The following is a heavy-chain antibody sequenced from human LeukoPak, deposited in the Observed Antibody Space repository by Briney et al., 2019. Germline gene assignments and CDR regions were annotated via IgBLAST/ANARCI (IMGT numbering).Heavy chain of an antibody. D-gene: IGHD6-13*01. CDR1: GFTFSSYG. V-gene: IGHV3-30*18. CDR3: AKECSSSWYILYYYGMDV. Sequence: PGGSLGLSCAASGFTFSSYGMHWVRQAPGKGLEWVAVISYDGSNKYYADSVKGRFTISRDNSKNTLYLQMNSLRAEDTAVYYCAKECSSSWYILYYYGMDVWGQGTTVTVSS. CDR2: ISYDGSNK. J-gene: IGHJ6*02.